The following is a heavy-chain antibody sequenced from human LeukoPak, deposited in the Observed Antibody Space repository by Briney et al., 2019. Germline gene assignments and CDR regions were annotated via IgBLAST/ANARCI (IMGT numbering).Heavy chain of an antibody. D-gene: IGHD2-2*01. Sequence: PGGSLRLSCAASGFTFSTYWMSWVRQAPGKGLEWVSAISGSGGSTYYADSVKGRFTISRDNSKNTLYLQMNSLRAEDTAVYYCAKGPRRLGYCSSTSCYFSHDYWGQGTLVTVSS. J-gene: IGHJ4*02. CDR3: AKGPRRLGYCSSTSCYFSHDY. CDR2: ISGSGGST. V-gene: IGHV3-23*01. CDR1: GFTFSTYW.